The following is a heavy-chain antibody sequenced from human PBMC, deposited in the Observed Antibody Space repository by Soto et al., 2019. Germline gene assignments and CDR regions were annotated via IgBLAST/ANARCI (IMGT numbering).Heavy chain of an antibody. D-gene: IGHD1-26*01. V-gene: IGHV1-46*03. CDR2: INPKSGST. J-gene: IGHJ6*02. Sequence: ASVKVSCKASGYTFSSYYMHWVRQAPGQGLEWMGTINPKSGSTTYAQKFQGRVTISRDTSASTAYMELSSLRSEDTAVYYCAREYRGSYDYDYSYGMDVWG. CDR3: AREYRGSYDYDYSYGMDV. CDR1: GYTFSSYY.